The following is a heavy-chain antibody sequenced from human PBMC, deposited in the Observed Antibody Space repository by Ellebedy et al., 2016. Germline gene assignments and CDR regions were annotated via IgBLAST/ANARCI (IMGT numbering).Heavy chain of an antibody. V-gene: IGHV3-9*02. CDR2: ISWDSAVI. D-gene: IGHD4/OR15-4a*01. Sequence: GGSLRLXXAGSGFTSTDYALHWVRQAPGKGLEWVSGISWDSAVIGYGGSVKGRFTISKDSAKNYLYLQMNSLRPEDTAFYYCAKGTMDYFYHWGQGTLVTVSS. J-gene: IGHJ4*02. CDR3: AKGTMDYFYH. CDR1: GFTSTDYA.